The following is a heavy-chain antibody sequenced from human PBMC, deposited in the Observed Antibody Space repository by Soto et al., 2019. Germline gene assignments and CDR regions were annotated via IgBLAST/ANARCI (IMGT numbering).Heavy chain of an antibody. D-gene: IGHD6-13*01. J-gene: IGHJ6*02. Sequence: PXGSLRLSCAASGFTFSSYSMIWVRQAPGKGLEWVSAISGSGGNTYYADSVKGRFTISRDNSKNTLYLQMNSLRAEDTAVYYCAKGDRSSPSGGYYGMDFWGQGTTVTVSS. CDR3: AKGDRSSPSGGYYGMDF. V-gene: IGHV3-23*01. CDR1: GFTFSSYS. CDR2: ISGSGGNT.